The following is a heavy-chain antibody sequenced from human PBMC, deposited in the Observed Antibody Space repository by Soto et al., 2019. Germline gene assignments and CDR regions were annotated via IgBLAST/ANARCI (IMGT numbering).Heavy chain of an antibody. CDR2: ISGSGTT. Sequence: LRLSCVASGYTFNSHEMNWVRQAPGKGLEWISSISGSGTTNYAESVKGRFTISRDNAHKSLFLEMKDLRVEDTAVYYCARGGIHWGQGTLVTAPQ. V-gene: IGHV3-48*03. J-gene: IGHJ4*02. D-gene: IGHD3-16*01. CDR1: GYTFNSHE. CDR3: ARGGIH.